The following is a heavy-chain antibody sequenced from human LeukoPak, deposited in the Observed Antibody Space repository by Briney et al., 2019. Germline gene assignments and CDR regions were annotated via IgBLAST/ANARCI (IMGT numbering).Heavy chain of an antibody. CDR2: IYSGGRT. Sequence: PGGSLRLSCAASGFTVSSSYMTWVRQAPGKGLEWVSVIYSGGRTYYADSVKGRFSISRDNSKNTLYLQMNSLRAEDTAVYYCARGVPGAYGGGAFDIWGQGTRVTVSS. CDR3: ARGVPGAYGGGAFDI. V-gene: IGHV3-66*01. J-gene: IGHJ3*02. D-gene: IGHD4-23*01. CDR1: GFTVSSSY.